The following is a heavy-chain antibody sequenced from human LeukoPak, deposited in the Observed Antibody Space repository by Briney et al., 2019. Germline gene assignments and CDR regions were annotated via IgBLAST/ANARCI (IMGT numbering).Heavy chain of an antibody. D-gene: IGHD3-16*01. J-gene: IGHJ3*02. V-gene: IGHV3-74*01. CDR2: IKSDGSTT. Sequence: GGSLRLSCAASGFTFNNYWMHWVRQAPGKGLVWVSRIKSDGSTTNYADFVEGRFTISRDNAKNTLYLQMTSLRAEDTAVYYCARFYGGSALENWGQGTMVTVSS. CDR1: GFTFNNYW. CDR3: ARFYGGSALEN.